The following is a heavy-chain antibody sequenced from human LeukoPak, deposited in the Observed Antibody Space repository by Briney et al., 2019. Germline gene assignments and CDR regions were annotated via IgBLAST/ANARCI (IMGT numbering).Heavy chain of an antibody. CDR2: IYSGRST. CDR1: GFTFSNYW. Sequence: GGSLRLSCAASGFTFSNYWMHWVRQAPGKGLEWVSLIYSGRSTYYADSVKGRFTISRDNPKNTVYLQMNSLRAEDTAVYYCARGGGSFQFDSWGQGTLVTVSS. D-gene: IGHD1-26*01. CDR3: ARGGGSFQFDS. J-gene: IGHJ4*02. V-gene: IGHV3-53*01.